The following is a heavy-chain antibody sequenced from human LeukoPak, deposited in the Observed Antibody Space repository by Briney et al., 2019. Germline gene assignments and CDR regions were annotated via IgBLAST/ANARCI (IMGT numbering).Heavy chain of an antibody. J-gene: IGHJ6*03. V-gene: IGHV3-21*01. CDR2: VSSSSSYI. CDR3: ARDRPGRYSPSMDV. D-gene: IGHD5-18*01. Sequence: GGSLRLSCAASGFTFSSYSMNWVRQAPGKGPEWVSSVSSSSSYIYYADSVKGRFTISRDNAKNSLYLQVNSLRAEDTAVYYCARDRPGRYSPSMDVWGKGTTVTVSS. CDR1: GFTFSSYS.